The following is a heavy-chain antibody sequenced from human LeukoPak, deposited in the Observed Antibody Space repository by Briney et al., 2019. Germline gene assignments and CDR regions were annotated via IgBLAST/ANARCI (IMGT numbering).Heavy chain of an antibody. V-gene: IGHV4-34*01. CDR3: ARRYDFWSGYPPPLDY. D-gene: IGHD3-3*01. J-gene: IGHJ4*02. Sequence: SETLSLTCAVFGGSFSGYYWNWSRQPPGKGLEWIGQINPSRNTNYNPSLKRRVTISVDTSKKQFYLKLSSVTAADTAVYYCARRYDFWSGYPPPLDYWGQGPLVTVSS. CDR2: INPSRNT. CDR1: GGSFSGYY.